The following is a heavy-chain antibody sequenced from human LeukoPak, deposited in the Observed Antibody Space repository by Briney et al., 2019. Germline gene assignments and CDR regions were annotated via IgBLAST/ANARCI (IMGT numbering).Heavy chain of an antibody. CDR3: AKDTRDGYNQGEFDY. CDR2: ISWNSGSI. V-gene: IGHV3-9*01. Sequence: GGSLRLSCAASGFTFSSYEMNWVRQAPGKGLEWVSGISWNSGSIGYADSVKGRFTISRDNAKNSLYLQMNSLRAEDTALYYCAKDTRDGYNQGEFDYWGQGTLVTVSS. D-gene: IGHD5-24*01. J-gene: IGHJ4*02. CDR1: GFTFSSYE.